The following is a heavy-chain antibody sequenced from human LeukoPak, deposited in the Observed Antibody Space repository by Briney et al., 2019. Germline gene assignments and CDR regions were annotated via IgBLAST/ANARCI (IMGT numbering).Heavy chain of an antibody. J-gene: IGHJ4*02. CDR1: GFTFSSYS. CDR2: ISSSSSYI. V-gene: IGHV3-21*01. D-gene: IGHD4-17*01. Sequence: GGSLRLSCAASGFTFSSYSMNWVRQAPGKGLEWVSSISSSSSYIYYADSVKGRFTISRDNAKNSLYVQMNSLRAEDTAVYYCATTPRAMTTVTTGYWGQGTLVTVSS. CDR3: ATTPRAMTTVTTGY.